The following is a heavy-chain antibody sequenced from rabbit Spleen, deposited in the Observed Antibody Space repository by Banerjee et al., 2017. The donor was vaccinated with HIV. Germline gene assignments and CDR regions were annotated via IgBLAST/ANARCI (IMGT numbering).Heavy chain of an antibody. CDR1: GFSLSNFA. V-gene: IGHV1S47*01. Sequence: QEQLVESGGDLVKPGTPLTLTCTASGFSLSNFAVSWVRQAPGKGLEWIGYIEPIFGNTYYANWVNGRFTISSHNAQNTLYLQLTSLTAADTATYFCARDSGSSFSSYGMDLWGPGTLVTVS. J-gene: IGHJ6*01. D-gene: IGHD8-1*01. CDR2: IEPIFGNT. CDR3: ARDSGSSFSSYGMDL.